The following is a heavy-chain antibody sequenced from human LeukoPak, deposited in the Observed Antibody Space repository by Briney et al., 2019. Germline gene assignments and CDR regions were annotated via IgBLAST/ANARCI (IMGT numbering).Heavy chain of an antibody. J-gene: IGHJ4*02. Sequence: GGSLRLSCAASGFSFSSQWMSWVRQAPGKGLEWVAIVNQGGTGKYYVDSVKGRFTISRDNAKNTLYLQMNSLRAEDTAVYYCARDRMGSGYEISYWGQGTLVTASS. V-gene: IGHV3-7*01. CDR3: ARDRMGSGYEISY. CDR1: GFSFSSQW. D-gene: IGHD3-22*01. CDR2: VNQGGTGK.